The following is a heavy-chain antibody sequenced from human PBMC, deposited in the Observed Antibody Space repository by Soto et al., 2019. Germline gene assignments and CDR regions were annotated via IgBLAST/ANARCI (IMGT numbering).Heavy chain of an antibody. D-gene: IGHD3-10*01. Sequence: GGSLRLSCAASGFTFSSYAMSWVRQAPGKGLEWVSAISGSGGSTYYADSVKGRFTISRDNSKNTLYLQMNSLRAEDTAVYYCAKDTTMVRGVIEHYGMDVWGQGTTVTVS. J-gene: IGHJ6*02. CDR3: AKDTTMVRGVIEHYGMDV. CDR1: GFTFSSYA. V-gene: IGHV3-23*01. CDR2: ISGSGGST.